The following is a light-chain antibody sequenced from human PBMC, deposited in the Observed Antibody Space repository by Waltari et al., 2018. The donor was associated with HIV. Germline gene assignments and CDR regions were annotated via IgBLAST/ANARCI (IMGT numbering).Light chain of an antibody. CDR2: YKSDSDK. CDR1: SGVTVRSYR. Sequence: QAVLTQPSSLSASPGASASLTCPFRSGVTVRSYRVYWYQQQPGSPPQYLLRYKSDSDKQQGSGVPSRFSGSKDASANAAILVISGLQPEDEADYYCMLWHSSSWVFGGGTKLTVL. CDR3: MLWHSSSWV. V-gene: IGLV5-45*02. J-gene: IGLJ3*02.